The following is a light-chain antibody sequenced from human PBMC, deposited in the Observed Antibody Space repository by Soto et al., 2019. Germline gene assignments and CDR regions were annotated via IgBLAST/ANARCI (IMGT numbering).Light chain of an antibody. CDR3: MQALQTLACT. CDR1: QSLLHSNGYNY. J-gene: IGKJ3*01. Sequence: DIVMTQSPLSLPVTPGEPASISCRSSQSLLHSNGYNYLDWYLQEPGQSPQLLIYLGSNRASGVPDRFSGSGSGTDFTLKISRVEAEDVGVYYCMQALQTLACTFGPGTKVDIK. V-gene: IGKV2-28*01. CDR2: LGS.